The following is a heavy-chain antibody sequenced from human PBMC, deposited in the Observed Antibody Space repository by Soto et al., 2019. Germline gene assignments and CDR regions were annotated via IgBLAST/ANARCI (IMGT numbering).Heavy chain of an antibody. J-gene: IGHJ4*02. CDR2: IYYSGST. D-gene: IGHD6-13*01. Sequence: SETLSLTCTVPGGSISSYYWSRILQPPGKGLEWIGYIYYSGSTNYNPSLKSRVTISVDTSKNQFSLKLSSVTAADTAVYYCARLRIAAAAKYYFDYWGQGTLVTVS. V-gene: IGHV4-59*08. CDR1: GGSISSYY. CDR3: ARLRIAAAAKYYFDY.